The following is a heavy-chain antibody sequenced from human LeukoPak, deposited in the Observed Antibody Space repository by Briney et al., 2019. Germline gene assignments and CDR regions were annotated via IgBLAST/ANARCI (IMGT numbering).Heavy chain of an antibody. Sequence: GGSLRLSCAVSGFTVSSSYMTWVRQAPGKGLEWVSVIYSGGSTYYADSVKGRLTISRDNSNNTLYLQMNSLRAEDTAVYYCARGGWYPESFQHWGQGALVTVSS. CDR3: ARGGWYPESFQH. J-gene: IGHJ1*01. CDR2: IYSGGST. CDR1: GFTVSSSY. V-gene: IGHV3-53*01. D-gene: IGHD6-19*01.